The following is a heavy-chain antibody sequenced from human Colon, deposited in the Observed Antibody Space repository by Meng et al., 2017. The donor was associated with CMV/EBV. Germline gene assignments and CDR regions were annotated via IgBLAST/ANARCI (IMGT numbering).Heavy chain of an antibody. CDR1: GSAISYTSYY. D-gene: IGHD6-19*01. J-gene: IGHJ4*02. Sequence: SETLSLTCNVSGSAISYTSYYWGWIRQPPGKGLEWIGYISYSGNTNYNPSLKSRLTIEVDTSRNQFSLKLTSVSAADTAMYYCARETSGWSTGIDYWGQGTLVTVSS. V-gene: IGHV4-61*05. CDR2: ISYSGNT. CDR3: ARETSGWSTGIDY.